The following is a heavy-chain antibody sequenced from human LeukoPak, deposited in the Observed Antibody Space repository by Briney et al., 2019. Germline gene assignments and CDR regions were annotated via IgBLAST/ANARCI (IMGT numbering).Heavy chain of an antibody. Sequence: KPSETLSLTCTVSGGSISSGDYYWSWIRQPPGRGLEWIGYIYYSGSTYYNPSLKSRVTISVDTSKNQFSLKLSSVTAADTAVYYCAKFGEPPYYYYGMDVWGQGTTVTVSS. D-gene: IGHD3-10*01. CDR2: IYYSGST. CDR1: GGSISSGDYY. J-gene: IGHJ6*02. V-gene: IGHV4-30-4*01. CDR3: AKFGEPPYYYYGMDV.